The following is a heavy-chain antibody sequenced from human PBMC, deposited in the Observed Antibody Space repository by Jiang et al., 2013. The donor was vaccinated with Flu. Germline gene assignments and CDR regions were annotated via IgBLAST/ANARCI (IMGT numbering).Heavy chain of an antibody. D-gene: IGHD3-10*01. CDR1: GYTFTGYY. V-gene: IGHV1-2*06. J-gene: IGHJ4*02. CDR2: INPNSGGT. Sequence: VQLVESGAEVKKPGASVKVSCKASGYTFTGYYMHWVRQAPGQGLEWMGRINPNSGGTNYAQKFQGRVTMTRDTSISTAYMELSRLRSDDTAVYYCARSWASIYYGSGSPNDYWGQGTLVTVSS. CDR3: ARSWASIYYGSGSPNDY.